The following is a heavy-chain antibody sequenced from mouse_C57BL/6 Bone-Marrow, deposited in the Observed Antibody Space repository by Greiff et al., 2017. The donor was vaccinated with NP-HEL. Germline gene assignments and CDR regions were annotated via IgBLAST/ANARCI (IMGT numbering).Heavy chain of an antibody. D-gene: IGHD1-2*01. V-gene: IGHV1-64*01. J-gene: IGHJ1*03. CDR1: GYTFTSYW. Sequence: QVQLQQSGAELVKPGASVKLSCKASGYTFTSYWMHWVKQRPGQGLEWIGMIHPNSGSTNYNEKFKSKATLTVDKSSSTAYMQLSSLTSEDSAVYYCARNRVLRPYWYFDVWGTGTTVTVSS. CDR3: ARNRVLRPYWYFDV. CDR2: IHPNSGST.